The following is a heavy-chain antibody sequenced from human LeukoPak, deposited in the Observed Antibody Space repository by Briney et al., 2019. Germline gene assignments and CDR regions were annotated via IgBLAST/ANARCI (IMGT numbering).Heavy chain of an antibody. V-gene: IGHV4-59*12. CDR1: GGSISSYY. J-gene: IGHJ4*02. D-gene: IGHD2-15*01. Sequence: SETLSLTCTVSGGSISSYYWSWIRQSPGKGLEWIGYIYYTGSTNYNPSLESRVTISVDTSKNQFSLNLSSVTAADTAVYYCARDRESDRWTLDYWGQGTLVTVSS. CDR2: IYYTGST. CDR3: ARDRESDRWTLDY.